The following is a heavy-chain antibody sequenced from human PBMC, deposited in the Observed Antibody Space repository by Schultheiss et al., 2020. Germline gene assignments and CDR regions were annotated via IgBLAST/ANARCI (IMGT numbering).Heavy chain of an antibody. CDR3: ARGPYYDLWSNAYYFDY. J-gene: IGHJ4*02. D-gene: IGHD3-3*01. CDR1: GDSISTSSHY. CDR2: IDYSGNA. V-gene: IGHV4-39*07. Sequence: SQTLSLTCTVSGDSISTSSHYWAWIRQRPGKGLEWIGNIDYSGNADYKPSLRSRISISVDTSKNQFSLELTSVTVADTAVYYCARGPYYDLWSNAYYFDYWGLGTLVTVSS.